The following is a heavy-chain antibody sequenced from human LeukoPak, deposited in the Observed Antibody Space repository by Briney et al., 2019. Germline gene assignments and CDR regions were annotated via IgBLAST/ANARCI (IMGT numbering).Heavy chain of an antibody. Sequence: PGGSLRLSCAASGFTVSSNYMSWVRQAPGKGLEWVSVIYSGGSTYYADSVKGRFTISRDNSKNTLYLQMNSLRAEDTAVYYCARDNVGYSYGPDYYGMDVWGQGTTVTVSS. V-gene: IGHV3-53*01. D-gene: IGHD5-18*01. CDR2: IYSGGST. J-gene: IGHJ6*02. CDR1: GFTVSSNY. CDR3: ARDNVGYSYGPDYYGMDV.